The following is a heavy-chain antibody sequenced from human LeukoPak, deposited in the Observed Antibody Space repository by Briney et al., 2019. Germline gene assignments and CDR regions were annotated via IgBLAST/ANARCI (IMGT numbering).Heavy chain of an antibody. CDR3: ARRVASANDAFDI. CDR2: ISSSSSYI. Sequence: GGSLRLSCTASGFTVSHYSITWVRQAPGKRLEWVSSISSSSSYIYYADSVKGRFTISRDNAKNSLFLQMNSLRAEDTAVYYCARRVASANDAFDIWGQGTMVTVSS. CDR1: GFTVSHYS. D-gene: IGHD6-13*01. V-gene: IGHV3-21*01. J-gene: IGHJ3*02.